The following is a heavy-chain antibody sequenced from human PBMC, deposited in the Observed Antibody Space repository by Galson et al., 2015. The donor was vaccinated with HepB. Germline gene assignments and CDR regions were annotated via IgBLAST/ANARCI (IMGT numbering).Heavy chain of an antibody. CDR2: ISGSGGST. Sequence: SLRLSCAASGFTFSSYAMSWVRQAPGKGLEWVSAISGSGGSTYYADSVKGRFTISRDNSKNTLYLQMNSLRAEDTAVYYCAKVIAAGTLRGEAFDIWGPGTMVTVSS. V-gene: IGHV3-23*01. CDR1: GFTFSSYA. CDR3: AKVIAAGTLRGEAFDI. J-gene: IGHJ3*02. D-gene: IGHD6-13*01.